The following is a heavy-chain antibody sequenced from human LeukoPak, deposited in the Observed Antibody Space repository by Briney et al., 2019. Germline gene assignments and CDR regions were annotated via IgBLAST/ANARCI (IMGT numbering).Heavy chain of an antibody. Sequence: GASVKVSCKASGYTFTGYYMHWVRQASGQGLEWMGWINPNSGGTNYAQKFQGWVTMTRDTSISTAYMELSRLRSDDTAVYYCARSPGSGSYFHFDYWGQGTLVTVSS. CDR3: ARSPGSGSYFHFDY. CDR2: INPNSGGT. V-gene: IGHV1-2*04. CDR1: GYTFTGYY. D-gene: IGHD1-26*01. J-gene: IGHJ4*02.